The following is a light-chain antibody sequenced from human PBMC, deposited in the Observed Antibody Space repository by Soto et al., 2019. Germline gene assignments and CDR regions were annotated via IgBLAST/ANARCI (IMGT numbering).Light chain of an antibody. J-gene: IGKJ4*01. CDR3: QQRYNWPPLT. V-gene: IGKV3-11*01. CDR1: QTVGSF. Sequence: EIVLTQSPATLSLSPGERATLSCRASQTVGSFLAWYQHKPGQAPRLLIYNTSKRANGIPARFSGSGSGTDFNLTISSLEPEDFAVYYCQQRYNWPPLTFGGGTKVEMK. CDR2: NTS.